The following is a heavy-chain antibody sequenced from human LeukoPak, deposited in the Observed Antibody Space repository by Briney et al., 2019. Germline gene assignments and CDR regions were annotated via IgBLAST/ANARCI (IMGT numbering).Heavy chain of an antibody. V-gene: IGHV1-46*01. J-gene: IGHJ4*02. CDR3: ARGTANFWSGYSSHFDY. CDR1: GYTFTSYY. Sequence: ASVTVSFKASGYTFTSYYMHWVRQAPGQGLEWMGIINPRGGRTGYENKYQGRVTMTRDTSTSTVYMEVSSLRSEDTAVYYCARGTANFWSGYSSHFDYWGQGTLVTVSS. CDR2: INPRGGRT. D-gene: IGHD3-3*01.